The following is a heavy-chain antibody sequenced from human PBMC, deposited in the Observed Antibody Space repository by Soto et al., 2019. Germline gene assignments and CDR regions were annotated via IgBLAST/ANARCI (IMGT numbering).Heavy chain of an antibody. J-gene: IGHJ6*03. Sequence: SETLSLTCSVSGGSISSYYWSWIRQPPGKGLEWIGYIYDSGSTDYNPSLKSRVTISVDTSKNQFSLELSSVTAADTAVYYCARFVASGFYYMDVSGKGTTVTVSS. CDR3: ARFVASGFYYMDV. V-gene: IGHV4-59*01. CDR2: IYDSGST. CDR1: GGSISSYY. D-gene: IGHD3-10*01.